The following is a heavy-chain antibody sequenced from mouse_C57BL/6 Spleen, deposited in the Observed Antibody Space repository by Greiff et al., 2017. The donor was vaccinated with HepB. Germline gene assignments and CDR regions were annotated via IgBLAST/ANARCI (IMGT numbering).Heavy chain of an antibody. J-gene: IGHJ2*01. Sequence: QVQLQQSGPGLVQPSQSLSITCTVSGFSLTSYGVHWVRQSPGKGLEWLGVIWSGGSTYYNAAFISRLSISKDNSKSQVFFKMNSLEADDTAIYYCARAYYGNYVGYWGQGTTLTVSS. D-gene: IGHD2-10*01. V-gene: IGHV2-2*01. CDR2: IWSGGST. CDR3: ARAYYGNYVGY. CDR1: GFSLTSYG.